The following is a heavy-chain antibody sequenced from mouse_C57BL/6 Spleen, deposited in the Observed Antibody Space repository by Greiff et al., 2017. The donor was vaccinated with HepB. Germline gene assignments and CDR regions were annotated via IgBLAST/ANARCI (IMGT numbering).Heavy chain of an antibody. CDR2: ISSGSSTI. D-gene: IGHD1-1*01. Sequence: EVMLVESGGGLVKPGGSLKLSCAASGFTFSDYGMHWVRQAPEKGLEWVAYISSGSSTIYYADTVKGRFTISRDNAKNTLFLQMTSLGSEDTAMYYCARPGDYYGSSYWYFDVWGTRTTVTVSS. CDR1: GFTFSDYG. CDR3: ARPGDYYGSSYWYFDV. V-gene: IGHV5-17*01. J-gene: IGHJ1*03.